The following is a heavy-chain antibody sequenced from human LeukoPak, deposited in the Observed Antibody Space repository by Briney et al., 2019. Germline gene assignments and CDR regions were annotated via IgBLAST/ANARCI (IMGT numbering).Heavy chain of an antibody. J-gene: IGHJ5*02. CDR1: GYSISSSNW. D-gene: IGHD2-15*01. Sequence: SETLSLTCAVPGYSISSSNWWGWIRQPPGKGLEWFGYIYYNGSTYYNPSLKSRVTMSVDTSKNQFSLKLSSVTAADTAVYYCARGYCSGITSCPFIWFDPWGQGALVTVSS. V-gene: IGHV4-28*03. CDR3: ARGYCSGITSCPFIWFDP. CDR2: IYYNGST.